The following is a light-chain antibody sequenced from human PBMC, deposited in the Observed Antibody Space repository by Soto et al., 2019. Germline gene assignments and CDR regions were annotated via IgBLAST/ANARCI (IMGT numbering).Light chain of an antibody. J-gene: IGLJ3*02. CDR2: LNSDGSH. V-gene: IGLV4-69*01. CDR3: QTWGTGIRV. CDR1: SGHSSYA. Sequence: QSVLTQSPSASASLGASVKLTCTLSSGHSSYAIAWHQQEPEKGPRYLMKLNSDGSHSKGDGIPDRFSGSSSGAERYLTISSLQFEDEAEYYCQTWGTGIRVFGGGTKVTVL.